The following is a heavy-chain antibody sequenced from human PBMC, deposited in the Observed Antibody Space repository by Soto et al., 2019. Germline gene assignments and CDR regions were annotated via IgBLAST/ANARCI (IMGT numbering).Heavy chain of an antibody. CDR2: IYYSGST. CDR3: ARTKSGSYYYYYYYGMDV. V-gene: IGHV4-59*08. J-gene: IGHJ6*02. Sequence: SETLSLTCTVSGGSISSYYWSWIRQPPGKGLEWIGDIYYSGSTNYNPSLKSRVTISVDTSKNQFSLKLIFVTAADTAVYYCARTKSGSYYYYYYYGMDVWGQGTTVTVSS. D-gene: IGHD1-26*01. CDR1: GGSISSYY.